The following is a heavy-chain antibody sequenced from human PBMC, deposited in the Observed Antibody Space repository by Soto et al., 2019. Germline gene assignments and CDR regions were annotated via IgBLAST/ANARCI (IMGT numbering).Heavy chain of an antibody. J-gene: IGHJ4*02. Sequence: QVQLVQSGAEVKKPGSSVKVSCKASGGTFGSYAFSWVRQAPGQGLEWMGGIIPVSGAAHYAQKFQGRVTITGDESTRTAYMGRSSLSSQDTAVYYCATALGCRSTSCTLDYWGQGTRVIVSS. V-gene: IGHV1-69*01. D-gene: IGHD2-2*01. CDR2: IIPVSGAA. CDR1: GGTFGSYA. CDR3: ATALGCRSTSCTLDY.